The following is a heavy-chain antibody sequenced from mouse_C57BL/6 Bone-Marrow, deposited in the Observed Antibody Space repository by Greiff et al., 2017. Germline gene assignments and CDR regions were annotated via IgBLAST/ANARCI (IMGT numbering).Heavy chain of an antibody. CDR1: GYTFTSYG. V-gene: IGHV1-81*01. D-gene: IGHD2-2*01. CDR2: IYPRSGYT. J-gene: IGHJ2*01. Sequence: QVQLQQSGAELARPGASVKLSCKASGYTFTSYGISWVKQRTGQGLEWIGEIYPRSGYTYYNEKFKGKATLTADKSSSTAYMELRSLTSEDSAVYVGARVKWGNGYGFDDWGQGTTLTVSS. CDR3: ARVKWGNGYGFDD.